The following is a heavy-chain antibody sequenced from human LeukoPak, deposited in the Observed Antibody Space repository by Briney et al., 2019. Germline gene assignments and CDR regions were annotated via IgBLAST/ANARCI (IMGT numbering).Heavy chain of an antibody. CDR2: ISGSGGGIT. D-gene: IGHD3-16*01. CDR1: GLTFSSFA. J-gene: IGHJ4*02. Sequence: RGSLRLSCAASGLTFSSFAMSWVRQAPGKGLEWVSAISGSGGGITFYADSVRGRFTISRDNSKNTLYLQMDSLRGGDTAVYYCARKDDPGSYAYFDYWGQGTVVTVSS. CDR3: ARKDDPGSYAYFDY. V-gene: IGHV3-23*01.